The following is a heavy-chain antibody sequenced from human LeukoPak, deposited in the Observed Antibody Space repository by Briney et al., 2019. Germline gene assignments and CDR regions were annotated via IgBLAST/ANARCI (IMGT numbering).Heavy chain of an antibody. CDR3: ARDPTVAYMDV. V-gene: IGHV4-34*01. CDR2: INHSGST. Sequence: PSETLSLTCAVYGGSFSGYYWSWIRQPPGKGLEWIGEINHSGSTNYNPSLKGRVTISVDTSKNQFSLKLSSVTAADTAVYYCARDPTVAYMDVWGKGTTVTVSS. D-gene: IGHD4-11*01. J-gene: IGHJ6*03. CDR1: GGSFSGYY.